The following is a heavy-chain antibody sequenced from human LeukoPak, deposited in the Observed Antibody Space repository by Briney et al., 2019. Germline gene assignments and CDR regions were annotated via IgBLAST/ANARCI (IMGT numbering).Heavy chain of an antibody. CDR2: LSGSGRLI. J-gene: IGHJ3*01. Sequence: GGSLRLSCAASGFSFSSGAMNWVRQAPGKALEWVSSLSGSGRLILYAVSVKGRFTISRDNDANSLFLQMNSLRVEDTAVYYCARDLQTGLAFDAWGQGTVVAVSS. D-gene: IGHD7-27*01. CDR3: ARDLQTGLAFDA. CDR1: GFSFSSGA. V-gene: IGHV3-21*06.